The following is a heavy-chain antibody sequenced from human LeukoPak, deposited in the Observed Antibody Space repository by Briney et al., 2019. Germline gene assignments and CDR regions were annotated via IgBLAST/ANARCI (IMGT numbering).Heavy chain of an antibody. J-gene: IGHJ2*01. CDR2: IYPGDSDT. CDR1: GYSFTSYW. Sequence: GESLKIFCKGSGYSFTSYWIGWVRQMPGKGLEWMGVIYPGDSDTRYSPSLQGQVTISADKSISTAYLQWSSLKASDTAMYYCARHAGDTAMVGYFDLWGRGTLVTVSS. D-gene: IGHD5-18*01. V-gene: IGHV5-51*01. CDR3: ARHAGDTAMVGYFDL.